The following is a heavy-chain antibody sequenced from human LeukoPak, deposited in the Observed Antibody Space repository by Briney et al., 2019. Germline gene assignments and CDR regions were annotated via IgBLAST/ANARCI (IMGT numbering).Heavy chain of an antibody. CDR2: IYYSGST. J-gene: IGHJ4*02. CDR1: GGSISSYY. V-gene: IGHV4-59*01. D-gene: IGHD3-10*01. Sequence: PSETLSLTCTVSGGSISSYYWSWIRQPPGKGLEWIGYIYYSGSTNYNPSLKSRVTISVDTSTNQFSLKLSSVTAADTAVYYCARDRTHYGSGRYHTYYFDYWGQGTLVTVSS. CDR3: ARDRTHYGSGRYHTYYFDY.